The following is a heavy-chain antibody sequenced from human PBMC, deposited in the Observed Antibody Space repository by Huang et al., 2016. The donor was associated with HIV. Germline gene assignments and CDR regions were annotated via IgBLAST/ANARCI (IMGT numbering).Heavy chain of an antibody. D-gene: IGHD3-22*01. Sequence: QVQLQQWGAELLKPSETLSLTCAVYGGSFCGHYWTWIRQPPGRGLEWIGEISDSGITTYNPSLKSRFTISGDTSQSQFSLKLNSVTAADTAIYYCARMFKYDSGGYWGNDAFDIWGQGTMVTVSS. CDR2: ISDSGIT. J-gene: IGHJ3*02. CDR3: ARMFKYDSGGYWGNDAFDI. CDR1: GGSFCGHY. V-gene: IGHV4-34*02.